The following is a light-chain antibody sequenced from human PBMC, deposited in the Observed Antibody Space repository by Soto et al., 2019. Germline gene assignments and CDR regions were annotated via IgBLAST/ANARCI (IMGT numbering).Light chain of an antibody. Sequence: EIVLTQSPGTLSLSPGERATLSCRASQSVRSSYLAWYQHKPGQAPRLLMYGASSRATGIPDRFSGSGSGSDFTLTISRLEPEDFAVYYCQQYNNWPRTFGQGTKVDIK. J-gene: IGKJ1*01. V-gene: IGKV3-20*01. CDR2: GAS. CDR1: QSVRSSY. CDR3: QQYNNWPRT.